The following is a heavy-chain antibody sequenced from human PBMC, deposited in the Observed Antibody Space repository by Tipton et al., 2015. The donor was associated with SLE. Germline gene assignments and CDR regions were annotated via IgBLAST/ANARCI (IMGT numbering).Heavy chain of an antibody. V-gene: IGHV4-34*01. J-gene: IGHJ4*02. Sequence: TLSLTCAVYGGSFSGYYWSWIRQPPGKGLEWTGEINHSGSTNYNPSLKSRVTISVDTSKNQFSLKLSSVTAADTAVYYCARREVTPFDYWGQGTLVTVSS. D-gene: IGHD2-21*02. CDR1: GGSFSGYY. CDR3: ARREVTPFDY. CDR2: INHSGST.